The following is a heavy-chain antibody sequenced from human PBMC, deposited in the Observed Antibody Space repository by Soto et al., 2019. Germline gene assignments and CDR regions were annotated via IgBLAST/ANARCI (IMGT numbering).Heavy chain of an antibody. J-gene: IGHJ4*02. CDR2: ISGSGGST. Sequence: GESLKISCAASGFTFSSYAMSWVRQAPGKGLEWVSAISGSGGSTYYADSVKGRFTISRDNSKNTLYLQMNSLRAEDTAVYYCAKAHYDFWSGYYDWGQGTLVTVSS. CDR1: GFTFSSYA. D-gene: IGHD3-3*01. CDR3: AKAHYDFWSGYYD. V-gene: IGHV3-23*01.